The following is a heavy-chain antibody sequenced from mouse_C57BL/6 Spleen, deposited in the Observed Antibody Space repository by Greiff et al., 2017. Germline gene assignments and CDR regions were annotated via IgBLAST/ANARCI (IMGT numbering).Heavy chain of an antibody. J-gene: IGHJ2*01. Sequence: EVQLQESVAELVRPGASVKLSCTASGFNIKNTYMHWVKQRPEQGLAWIGRIAPANGNTKYAPKFQGKATINADTSSNTAYLQLSSLTSEDTAIYYCASTTVVATDFDYWGQGTTLTVSS. CDR2: IAPANGNT. V-gene: IGHV14-3*01. D-gene: IGHD1-1*01. CDR1: GFNIKNTY. CDR3: ASTTVVATDFDY.